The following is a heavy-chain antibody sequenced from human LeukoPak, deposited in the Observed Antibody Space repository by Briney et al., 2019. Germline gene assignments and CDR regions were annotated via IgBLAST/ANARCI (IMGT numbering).Heavy chain of an antibody. D-gene: IGHD3-10*01. Sequence: SETLSLTCTVSGGTISSGVYYWGWMRQPPGKGLQWIASIYYTGSTYYNPSLESRVSMVRDTSKNQFSLKLTSVTAADTAVYYCARRATMVRGLNDAFDIWGQGTMVTVSS. J-gene: IGHJ3*02. CDR1: GGTISSGVYY. CDR2: IYYTGST. V-gene: IGHV4-39*01. CDR3: ARRATMVRGLNDAFDI.